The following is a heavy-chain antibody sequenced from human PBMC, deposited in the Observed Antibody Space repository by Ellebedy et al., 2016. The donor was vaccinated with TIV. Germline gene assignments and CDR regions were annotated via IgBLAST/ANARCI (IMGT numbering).Heavy chain of an antibody. CDR1: GFTFRDYT. Sequence: GESLKISCAASGFTFRDYTMNWVRQAPGKGLEWVSYIDIGATTIYYADSVKGRFTISRENAKNSLFLQMNSLRADDTAVYYCARGPPLFDHWGQGTLVTVSS. V-gene: IGHV3-48*04. CDR2: IDIGATTI. J-gene: IGHJ5*02. CDR3: ARGPPLFDH.